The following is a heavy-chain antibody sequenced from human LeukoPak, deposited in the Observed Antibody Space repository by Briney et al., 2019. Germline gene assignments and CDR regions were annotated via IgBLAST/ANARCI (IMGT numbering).Heavy chain of an antibody. Sequence: GGSLRLSCAASGFTFSSYGMHWVRQAPGKGLEWVAFIRYDGSNKYYADSVKGRFTISRDNSKNTLYLQMNSLRAEDTAVYYCARGGTYQPLLGYWGQGTLVTVSS. CDR1: GFTFSSYG. CDR2: IRYDGSNK. J-gene: IGHJ4*02. CDR3: ARGGTYQPLLGY. D-gene: IGHD2-2*01. V-gene: IGHV3-30*02.